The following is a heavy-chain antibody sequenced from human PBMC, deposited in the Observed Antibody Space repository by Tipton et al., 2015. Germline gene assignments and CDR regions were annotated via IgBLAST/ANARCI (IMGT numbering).Heavy chain of an antibody. V-gene: IGHV4-38-2*01. Sequence: TLSLTCAVSAYSISSDYYWGWIRQPPGKGLEWIGSISHSGNTNYNPSLKSRVTISVDTSKNQFSLKLSSVTAADTAVYYCARFDYGDYLTGFDPWGQGTLVTVSS. CDR2: ISHSGNT. J-gene: IGHJ5*02. CDR1: AYSISSDYY. D-gene: IGHD4-17*01. CDR3: ARFDYGDYLTGFDP.